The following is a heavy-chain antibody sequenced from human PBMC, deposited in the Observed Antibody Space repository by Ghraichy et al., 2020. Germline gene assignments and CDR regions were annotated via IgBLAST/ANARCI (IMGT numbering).Heavy chain of an antibody. J-gene: IGHJ5*02. V-gene: IGHV3-21*01. CDR1: GFTFSSYS. Sequence: LSLTCAASGFTFSSYSMNWVRQAPGKGLEWVSSISSSSSYIYYADSVKGRFTISRDNAKNSLYLQMNSLRAEDTAVYYCARGVGYCSGGSCYTWFDPWGQGTLVTVSS. CDR3: ARGVGYCSGGSCYTWFDP. CDR2: ISSSSSYI. D-gene: IGHD2-15*01.